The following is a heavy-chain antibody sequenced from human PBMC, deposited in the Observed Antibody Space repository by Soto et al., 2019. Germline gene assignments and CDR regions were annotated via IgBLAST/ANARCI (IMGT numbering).Heavy chain of an antibody. CDR1: GCSFRRDS. J-gene: IGHJ5*02. CDR2: LSGSSSSSV. Sequence: EVQLLESGGGLVQPGGSLRLSCVASGCSFRRDSMNWVRQAPGKGLDWVAYLSGSSSSSVYYADSVKGRFTISRDNAKNSVYLQMNSVRAEDTGVYYCARDTGGFDNWGQGTLVTFSS. D-gene: IGHD3-16*01. CDR3: ARDTGGFDN. V-gene: IGHV3-48*01.